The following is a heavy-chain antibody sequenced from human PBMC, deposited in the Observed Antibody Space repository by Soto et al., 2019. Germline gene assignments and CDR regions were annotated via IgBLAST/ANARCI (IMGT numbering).Heavy chain of an antibody. Sequence: GGSLRLSCAASGFTFISYWMSWVRQAPGKGLEWVANIKQDGSEKYYVDSVKGRFTISRDNAKNSLYLQMNSLRAEDTAVYYCARGGSSWYTEYFQHWGQGTLVTAPQ. CDR3: ARGGSSWYTEYFQH. CDR1: GFTFISYW. V-gene: IGHV3-7*01. CDR2: IKQDGSEK. J-gene: IGHJ1*01. D-gene: IGHD6-13*01.